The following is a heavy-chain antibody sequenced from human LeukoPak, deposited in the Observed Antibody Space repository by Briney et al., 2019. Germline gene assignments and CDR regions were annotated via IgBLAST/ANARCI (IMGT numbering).Heavy chain of an antibody. J-gene: IGHJ6*02. D-gene: IGHD1-26*01. V-gene: IGHV1-18*01. CDR1: GYTFTSYG. Sequence: VASVKVSCKASGYTFTSYGISWVRQAPGQGLEWMGWISAYNGNTNYAQKLQGRVTMTTDTSTSTAYMELRSLRSEDTAVYYCARGSGWWDLGFYYGMDVWGQGTTVTVSS. CDR3: ARGSGWWDLGFYYGMDV. CDR2: ISAYNGNT.